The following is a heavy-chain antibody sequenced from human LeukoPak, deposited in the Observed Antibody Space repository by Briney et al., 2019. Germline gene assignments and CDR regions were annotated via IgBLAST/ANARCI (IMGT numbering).Heavy chain of an antibody. CDR2: IYYSGST. V-gene: IGHV4-39*07. J-gene: IGHJ4*02. CDR1: GGSISSSSYY. D-gene: IGHD5-24*01. Sequence: SETLSLTCTVSGGSISSSSYYWGWIRQPPGKGLEWIGSIYYSGSTYYNPSLKSRVTISVDTSKNQFSLKLSSVTAADTAVYYCARPGRDGYNTYYFDYWGQGTLVTVSS. CDR3: ARPGRDGYNTYYFDY.